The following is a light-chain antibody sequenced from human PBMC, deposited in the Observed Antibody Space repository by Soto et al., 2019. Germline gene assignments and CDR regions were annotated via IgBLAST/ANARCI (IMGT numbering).Light chain of an antibody. CDR1: QSLVHSDGNTY. CDR2: MIS. CDR3: MKATRPYT. J-gene: IGKJ2*01. V-gene: IGKV2-24*01. Sequence: DIVLTQTPLSSPVTLGQPASISCRSSQSLVHSDGNTYLTWLQQRPGQPPRLLISMISNRFSGVPDRFRGSGAGSDFTLKISGLEAEDVGVYYCMKATRPYTFGQGTKLEIK.